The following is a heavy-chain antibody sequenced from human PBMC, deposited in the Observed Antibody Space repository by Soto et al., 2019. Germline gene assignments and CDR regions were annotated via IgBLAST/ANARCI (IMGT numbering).Heavy chain of an antibody. D-gene: IGHD2-15*01. CDR3: ARDSSDCSGGSCYPNYFDY. J-gene: IGHJ4*02. Sequence: LSLTCTVSGGSISSGGYYWSWIRQHPGKGLEWIGYIYYSGSTYYNPSLKSRVTISVDTSKNQFSLKLSSVTAADTAVYYCARDSSDCSGGSCYPNYFDYWGQGTLVTVSS. CDR2: IYYSGST. CDR1: GGSISSGGYY. V-gene: IGHV4-31*03.